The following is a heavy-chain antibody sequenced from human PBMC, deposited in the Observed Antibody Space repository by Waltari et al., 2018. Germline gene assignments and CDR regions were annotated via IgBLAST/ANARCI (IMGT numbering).Heavy chain of an antibody. J-gene: IGHJ6*03. Sequence: QEQLVQYGAEVKKPLASVKVSCKASGDTFTRSETNWVGTATGKGIEWMGWMNPNSGNTGYAKKFQGRITMTRNTSISTAHMELSGLTSEDTAVYYCARGIASAGRPAGHYYYYMDVWGKGTTVTVSS. CDR2: MNPNSGNT. CDR3: ARGIASAGRPAGHYYYYMDV. V-gene: IGHV1-8*01. D-gene: IGHD6-13*01. CDR1: GDTFTRSE.